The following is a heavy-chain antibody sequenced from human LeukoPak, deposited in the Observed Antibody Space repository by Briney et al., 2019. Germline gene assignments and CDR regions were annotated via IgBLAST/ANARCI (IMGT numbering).Heavy chain of an antibody. J-gene: IGHJ4*02. Sequence: SETLSLTCAVSGVSISSSNWWSWVRQPPGKGLEWIGEIYHSGSTNYNPSLKSRVTISVDKSKNQFSLKLSSVTAADTAVYYCARAVDIVATIGGRGLDYWGQGTLVTVSS. CDR1: GVSISSSNW. V-gene: IGHV4-4*02. CDR3: ARAVDIVATIGGRGLDY. CDR2: IYHSGST. D-gene: IGHD5-12*01.